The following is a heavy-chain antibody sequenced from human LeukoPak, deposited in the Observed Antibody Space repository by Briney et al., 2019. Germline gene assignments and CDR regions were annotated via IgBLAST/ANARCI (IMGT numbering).Heavy chain of an antibody. CDR2: ISGGGETT. CDR1: GFTFADYA. Sequence: PGGSLRLSCAASGFTFADYAMHWVRQAPGKGLEWVSLISGGGETTYYADSVKGRFTISRDNSKNSLYLQMNSLRTEDTALYYCTKDAPASSSGFYYYYGMDVWDQGTTVTVSS. V-gene: IGHV3-43*02. CDR3: TKDAPASSSGFYYYYGMDV. J-gene: IGHJ6*02. D-gene: IGHD6-6*01.